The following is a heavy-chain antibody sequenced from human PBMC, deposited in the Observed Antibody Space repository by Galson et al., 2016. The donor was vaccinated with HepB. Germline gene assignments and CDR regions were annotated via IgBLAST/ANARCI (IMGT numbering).Heavy chain of an antibody. CDR1: GFTFSNYA. CDR2: ISGSGGST. J-gene: IGHJ5*02. CDR3: AKDRKAEGYCSRFICHNWFDP. Sequence: SLRLSCAASGFTFSNYAMTWVRQAPGKGLEWVSGISGSGGSTFYADSVKGRFTISRDNSKNTLYLQMNSLRAEDTAVYYCAKDRKAEGYCSRFICHNWFDPWGQGTLVTVSS. V-gene: IGHV3-23*01. D-gene: IGHD2-2*01.